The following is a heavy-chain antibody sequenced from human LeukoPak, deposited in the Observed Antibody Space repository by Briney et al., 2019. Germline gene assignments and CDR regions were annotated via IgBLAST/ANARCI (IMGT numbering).Heavy chain of an antibody. CDR2: IYYSGST. Sequence: PSETLSLTCTVSSGSINYYYWSWIRQPPEKGLEWIGYIYYSGSTNYNPSLKSRVTISLDTSKSQFSLKLSAVTAADTAVYYCARVGGMATRGEGDYWGQGTLVTVSS. CDR3: ARVGGMATRGEGDY. CDR1: SGSINYYY. J-gene: IGHJ4*02. D-gene: IGHD5-24*01. V-gene: IGHV4-59*08.